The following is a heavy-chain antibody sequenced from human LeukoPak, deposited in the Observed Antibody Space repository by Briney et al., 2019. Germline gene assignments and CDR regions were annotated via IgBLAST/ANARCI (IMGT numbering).Heavy chain of an antibody. CDR1: GISISTYY. D-gene: IGHD2/OR15-2a*01. CDR2: IYTSGNT. CDR3: AGGPSVTAFDD. J-gene: IGHJ4*01. Sequence: SETLSLTCAVSGISISTYYWSWIRQPAGKGLEWIGRIYTSGNTNYKPSLKSRLTISVDKSKNHLSLKLSSLTAADTAFYYCAGGPSVTAFDDWGHGTLVTVSS. V-gene: IGHV4-4*07.